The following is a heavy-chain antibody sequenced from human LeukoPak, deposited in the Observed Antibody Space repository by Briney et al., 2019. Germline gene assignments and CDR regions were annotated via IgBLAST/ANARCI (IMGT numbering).Heavy chain of an antibody. J-gene: IGHJ5*02. CDR3: ARWAAAIRIDWFDP. CDR2: ISSSGSTI. D-gene: IGHD2-2*01. V-gene: IGHV3-48*03. CDR1: GFTFSSYE. Sequence: GGSLRLSCAASGFTFSSYEMNWVRQAPGKGLEWVSYISSSGSTIYYADSVKGRFTISRDNAKNSLYLQMNSLRAEDTPVYYCARWAAAIRIDWFDPWGQGTLVTVSS.